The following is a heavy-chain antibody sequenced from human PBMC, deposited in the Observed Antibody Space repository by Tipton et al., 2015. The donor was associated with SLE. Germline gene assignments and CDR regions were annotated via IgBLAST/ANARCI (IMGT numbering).Heavy chain of an antibody. D-gene: IGHD3-3*01. CDR1: GASISTYF. CDR3: ARLEDPFGIFGVPKGWFDP. CDR2: IYYSGST. J-gene: IGHJ5*02. Sequence: TLSPTCTVSGASISTYFWSWIRQPPGKGLEWIGYIYYSGSTNYNPSLKSRVTMSVDTSKNQFSLRLTSVTAADTAVYYCARLEDPFGIFGVPKGWFDPWGQGTLVTVSS. V-gene: IGHV4-59*01.